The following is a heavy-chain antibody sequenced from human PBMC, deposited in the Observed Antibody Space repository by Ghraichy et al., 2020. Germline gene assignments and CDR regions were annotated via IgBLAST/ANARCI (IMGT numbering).Heavy chain of an antibody. CDR2: ISYDGSNK. D-gene: IGHD3-10*01. CDR3: AKDPGGGGVGELLSSYFAY. J-gene: IGHJ4*02. V-gene: IGHV3-30*18. CDR1: GFTFSNYG. Sequence: GGSLRLSCAASGFTFSNYGMHWVRQAPGKGLEWVAVISYDGSNKFYADSVKGRFTISRDNSKSTLSLQMNSLRAEDTAEYYCAKDPGGGGVGELLSSYFAYWGQGALVTVSS.